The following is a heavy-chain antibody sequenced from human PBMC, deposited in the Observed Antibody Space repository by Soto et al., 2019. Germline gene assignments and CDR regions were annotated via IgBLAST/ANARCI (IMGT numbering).Heavy chain of an antibody. Sequence: SVKVSCKASGGTFSSYAISWVRQAPGQGLEWMGGIIPIFGTANYAQKFQGRVTITADESTSTAYMELSSLRSEDTAVYYCARSQERITIFGVVPGGHYYYSATDVSGPAPTVTVSS. CDR1: GGTFSSYA. J-gene: IGHJ6*02. D-gene: IGHD3-3*01. CDR2: IIPIFGTA. CDR3: ARSQERITIFGVVPGGHYYYSATDV. V-gene: IGHV1-69*13.